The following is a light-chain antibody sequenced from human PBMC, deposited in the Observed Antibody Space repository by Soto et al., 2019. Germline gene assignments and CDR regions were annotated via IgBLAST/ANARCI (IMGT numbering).Light chain of an antibody. CDR2: EGT. CDR3: CSYAGDNIFV. J-gene: IGLJ1*01. Sequence: QSVLAQPASVSGSPGQSITISCTGTSSDVGTYYFFSWYQQHPGKVPKLMIYEGTKRPPGVSDRFSGSKSGNAASLTISGLQAEDEANYYCCSYAGDNIFVFGTGTKVTVL. V-gene: IGLV2-23*01. CDR1: SSDVGTYYF.